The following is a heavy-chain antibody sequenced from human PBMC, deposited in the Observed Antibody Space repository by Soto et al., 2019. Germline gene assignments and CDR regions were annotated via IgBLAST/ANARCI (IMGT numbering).Heavy chain of an antibody. CDR1: GFTFSNAW. CDR2: IKSKTDSGST. V-gene: IGHV3-15*01. D-gene: IGHD2-15*01. Sequence: EVQLVESGGGLVKPGGSLRLSCAASGFTFSNAWMSWVRQAPGKGLEWVGRIKSKTDSGSTDYAAPVKGRFTISRDDSKTTLYLQMSSLKSGDTAVYYCRVVVVAANYWGHGTLVTVSS. J-gene: IGHJ4*01. CDR3: RVVVVAANY.